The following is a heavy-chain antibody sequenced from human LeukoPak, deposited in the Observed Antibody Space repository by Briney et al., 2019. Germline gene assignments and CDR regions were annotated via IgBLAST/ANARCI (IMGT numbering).Heavy chain of an antibody. CDR1: GYTFTGYY. CDR2: INPNSGGI. CDR3: ARDMLYCSGGSCYSSDRFDY. D-gene: IGHD2-15*01. V-gene: IGHV1-2*02. J-gene: IGHJ4*02. Sequence: ASVKVSCKASGYTFTGYYMHWVRQAPGQGLEWMGWINPNSGGINYAQKFQGRVTMTRDTSISTAYMELSRLRSDDTAVYYCARDMLYCSGGSCYSSDRFDYWGQGTLVTVSS.